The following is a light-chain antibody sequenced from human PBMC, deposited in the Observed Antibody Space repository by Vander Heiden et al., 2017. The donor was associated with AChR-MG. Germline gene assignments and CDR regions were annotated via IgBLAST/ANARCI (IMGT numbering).Light chain of an antibody. Sequence: DSQMTQSPSTLSAFLGERVTINQQKPGQAPKLLIFKSYSLESGVPSRFSGSGSGTDFTLTISSLQPDDLATYYCQQYHTYPYTFGQRTKLEIK. CDR2: KSY. J-gene: IGKJ2*01. CDR3: QQYHTYPYT. V-gene: IGKV1-5*03.